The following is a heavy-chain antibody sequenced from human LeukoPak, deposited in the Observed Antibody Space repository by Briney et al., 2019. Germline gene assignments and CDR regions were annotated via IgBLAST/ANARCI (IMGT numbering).Heavy chain of an antibody. D-gene: IGHD3-3*01. V-gene: IGHV1-46*01. Sequence: ASVKVSCKASGYTFTSYYMHWVRQAPGQGLEWMGIINPSGGSTSYAQKFQGRVTMTRDTSTSTVYMELSSLRSEDTAVYYCARAPPLDYDFSYYFDYWGQGTLVTVSS. CDR1: GYTFTSYY. CDR3: ARAPPLDYDFSYYFDY. J-gene: IGHJ4*02. CDR2: INPSGGST.